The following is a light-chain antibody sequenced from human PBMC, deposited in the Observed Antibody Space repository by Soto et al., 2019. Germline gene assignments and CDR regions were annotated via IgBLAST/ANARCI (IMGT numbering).Light chain of an antibody. CDR1: HSVSSNY. V-gene: IGKV3-20*01. CDR3: QQYGISPT. CDR2: DVS. J-gene: IGKJ1*01. Sequence: EIVLTQSPGTLSLSPGERATLSCRSSHSVSSNYLAWYQQKPGQAPRLLIYDVSSRATGIPDRFSGSGCGTDLTLNISRLEPVDFAVYYCQQYGISPTFGQGTKVEIK.